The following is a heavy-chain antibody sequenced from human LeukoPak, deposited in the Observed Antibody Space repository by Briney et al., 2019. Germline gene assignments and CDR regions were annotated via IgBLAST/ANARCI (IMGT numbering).Heavy chain of an antibody. CDR1: SRSISICGYS. Sequence: AQTLSLTCAVSSRSISICGYSWRSIRQPPGKGLECIGYIYHSGSTYYNPSLKSQVTTSVDRSKDQFSLKLSSVTAADTAVYYCARVYCSSTSCYYFDYWGQGTLVTVSS. J-gene: IGHJ4*02. CDR2: IYHSGST. CDR3: ARVYCSSTSCYYFDY. D-gene: IGHD2-2*01. V-gene: IGHV4-30-2*01.